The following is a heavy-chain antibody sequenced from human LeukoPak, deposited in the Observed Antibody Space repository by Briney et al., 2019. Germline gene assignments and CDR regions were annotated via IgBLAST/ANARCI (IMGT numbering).Heavy chain of an antibody. J-gene: IGHJ6*02. D-gene: IGHD3-16*02. CDR3: AKGGMITFGGVIVSLYYYGMDV. V-gene: IGHV3-74*01. CDR2: INSDGSST. Sequence: GGSLRLSCAASGFTFNSYWVHWVRQAPGKGLSWVSLINSDGSSTSYADSVKGRFIISRDNSKNTLYLQMNSLRAEDTAVYYCAKGGMITFGGVIVSLYYYGMDVWGQGTTVTVSS. CDR1: GFTFNSYW.